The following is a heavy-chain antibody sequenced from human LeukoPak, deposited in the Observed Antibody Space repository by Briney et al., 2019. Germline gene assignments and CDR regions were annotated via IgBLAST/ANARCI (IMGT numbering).Heavy chain of an antibody. D-gene: IGHD6-13*01. CDR2: ISGSGGNT. J-gene: IGHJ4*02. CDR3: AKSRGYSNTSPFDY. CDR1: GFTLNSYA. Sequence: GGSLRLSCAASGFTLNSYAMSWVRQAPGKGLEWVSGISGSGGNTYYADSVKGRFTISRDNSRNTLYLQMNSLTAEDTAVYYCAKSRGYSNTSPFDYWGRGTLVTVSS. V-gene: IGHV3-23*01.